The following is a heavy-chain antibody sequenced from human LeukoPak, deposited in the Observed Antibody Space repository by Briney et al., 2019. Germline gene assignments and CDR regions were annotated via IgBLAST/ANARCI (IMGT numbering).Heavy chain of an antibody. V-gene: IGHV3-49*04. CDR2: IRSKAYGGTT. CDR3: TRLYSESSSWALDN. J-gene: IGHJ4*02. Sequence: GGSLRLSCTASGFTFGDYAMSWVRQAPGKGLEWVGSIRSKAYGGTTEYAASVKGRFTISRDDSKFIASLHMNSLRTEDTAVYYCTRLYSESSSWALDNWGQGTLVTVSS. CDR1: GFTFGDYA. D-gene: IGHD6-13*01.